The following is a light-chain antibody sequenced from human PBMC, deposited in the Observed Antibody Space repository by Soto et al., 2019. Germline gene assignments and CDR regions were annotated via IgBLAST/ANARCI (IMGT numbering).Light chain of an antibody. Sequence: QPVLTQSPSASASLGASVKLTCTLSSGHSNYAIAWHQQQPEKGPRFLMKLSTDGSHSNGDGVPDRFSGSSSGAEHYLTISSLQSEDEADYYCQTWGTGSGVFGGGTKLTVL. V-gene: IGLV4-69*01. CDR1: SGHSNYA. CDR3: QTWGTGSGV. CDR2: LSTDGSH. J-gene: IGLJ3*02.